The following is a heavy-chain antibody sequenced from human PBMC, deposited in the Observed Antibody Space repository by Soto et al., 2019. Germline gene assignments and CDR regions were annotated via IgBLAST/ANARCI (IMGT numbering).Heavy chain of an antibody. CDR2: TYYRSKWYN. CDR1: GDSVSSNSAA. Sequence: QTLSLTCAISGDSVSSNSAAWNWIRQSPSRGLEWLGRTYYRSKWYNDYAVSVKSRITINPDTSKNQFSLPLNSVTPEDTAVYYCERGAAPIAARPKNNWFDPWGQGTLVTVSS. D-gene: IGHD6-6*01. V-gene: IGHV6-1*01. J-gene: IGHJ5*02. CDR3: ERGAAPIAARPKNNWFDP.